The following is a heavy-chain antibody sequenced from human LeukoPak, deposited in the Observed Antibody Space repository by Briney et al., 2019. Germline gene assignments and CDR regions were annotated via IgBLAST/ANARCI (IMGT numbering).Heavy chain of an antibody. Sequence: QPGGSLRLSCAASGFTFSNYDMHWVRQAPGKGLEWVAVIWYDGNNKYYADSVKGRFTISRDISKNTLYLQTNSLRAEDTAVYYCARDLYRRAFDYWGQGTLVTVSS. CDR3: ARDLYRRAFDY. V-gene: IGHV3-33*01. CDR1: GFTFSNYD. D-gene: IGHD1-26*01. CDR2: IWYDGNNK. J-gene: IGHJ4*02.